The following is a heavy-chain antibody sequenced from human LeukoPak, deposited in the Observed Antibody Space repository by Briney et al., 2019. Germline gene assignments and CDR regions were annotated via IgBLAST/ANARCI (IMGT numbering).Heavy chain of an antibody. CDR2: IYSDVST. J-gene: IGHJ5*02. D-gene: IGHD1-26*01. V-gene: IGHV3-66*02. CDR1: GFAVSTNY. Sequence: GGSLRLACAASGFAVSTNYLSSVRQAPGEGLWCGSVIYSDVSTYYTDSVKGRFTISRDNSKNTLYLQMNSLRPEDTAVYYCARDQRSESYYPWGWFDPWGQGTLVTVSS. CDR3: ARDQRSESYYPWGWFDP.